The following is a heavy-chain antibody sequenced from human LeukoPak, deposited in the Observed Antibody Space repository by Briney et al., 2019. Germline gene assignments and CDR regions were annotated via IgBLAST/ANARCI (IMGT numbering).Heavy chain of an antibody. CDR1: GYSFTSYC. V-gene: IGHV5-51*01. CDR2: IYPGDSDT. CDR3: ARRHCSSTSCYLLDWFDP. D-gene: IGHD2-2*01. Sequence: GESLKISCKGSGYSFTSYCIGWVRQMPGKGLEWMGIIYPGDSDTRYSPSFQGQVTISADKSISTAYLQWSSLKASDTAMYYCARRHCSSTSCYLLDWFDPWGQGTLVTVSS. J-gene: IGHJ5*02.